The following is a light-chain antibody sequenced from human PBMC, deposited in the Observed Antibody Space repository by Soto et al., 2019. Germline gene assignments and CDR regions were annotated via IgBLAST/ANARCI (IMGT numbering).Light chain of an antibody. CDR1: QSLVHSDGKAY. CDR3: MQGTHWPWT. CDR2: QVS. V-gene: IGKV2-30*02. J-gene: IGKJ1*01. Sequence: DAVLTQSPLSLPVTLGQPAAISCRSSQSLVHSDGKAYLIWFQQRPGQSPRRLIYQVSRRDAGVPDRVSGSGSGTDFTLIISRVEAEDVGVYYCMQGTHWPWTFGQGTKVEIK.